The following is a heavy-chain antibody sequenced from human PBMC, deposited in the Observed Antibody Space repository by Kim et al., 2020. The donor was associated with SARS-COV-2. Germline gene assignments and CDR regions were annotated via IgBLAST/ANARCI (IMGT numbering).Heavy chain of an antibody. J-gene: IGHJ3*01. CDR3: AREGHEGGYLT. Sequence: KTRYYQKFQGRLTITRETSASTAYMELNSLRSEDTAVYYCAREGHEGGYLTWGQGTMVTVSS. V-gene: IGHV1-3*01. D-gene: IGHD3-22*01. CDR2: KT.